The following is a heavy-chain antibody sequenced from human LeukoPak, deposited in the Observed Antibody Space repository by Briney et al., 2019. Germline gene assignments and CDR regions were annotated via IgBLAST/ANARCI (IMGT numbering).Heavy chain of an antibody. J-gene: IGHJ4*02. CDR2: FGGSGGTI. CDR3: AKSDCGGDCHLLDY. CDR1: GFTFSSYN. V-gene: IGHV3-23*01. Sequence: GGSLRLSCAASGFTFSSYNMDWVRQAPGKGLEWVSHFGGSGGTIYYADSVKGRFTISRDNSKNTLYLQMNSLRAEDTAVYYCAKSDCGGDCHLLDYWGQGTLVTVSS. D-gene: IGHD2-21*02.